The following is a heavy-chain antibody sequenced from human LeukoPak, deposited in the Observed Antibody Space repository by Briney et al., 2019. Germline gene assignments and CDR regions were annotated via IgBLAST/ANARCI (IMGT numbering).Heavy chain of an antibody. CDR3: ARGPDVQHYYYYYMDV. CDR1: GFTFSSYG. CDR2: IPYDGNSK. Sequence: GGSLRLSCIASGFTFSSYGMHWVRQAPGKGLEWVAFIPYDGNSKYYADSVKGRFTISRDNSKNTLSLQMNSLRPVDTAVYYCARGPDVQHYYYYYMDVWGKGTTVTVSS. D-gene: IGHD2-2*01. V-gene: IGHV3-30*02. J-gene: IGHJ6*03.